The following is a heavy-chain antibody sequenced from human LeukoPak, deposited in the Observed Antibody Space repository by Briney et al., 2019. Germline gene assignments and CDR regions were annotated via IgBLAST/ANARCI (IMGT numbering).Heavy chain of an antibody. V-gene: IGHV3-23*01. J-gene: IGHJ4*02. Sequence: GGSLRLSCADSGFTFKSSAMRWGRQAPGKGLEWVSIINNNGDTTNYADSVKGRFTISRDNYKNTLYLQMHSLRAEDTAIYHCAKDPPLGLGRHYFDYWGQGTLVTVSS. D-gene: IGHD3/OR15-3a*01. CDR3: AKDPPLGLGRHYFDY. CDR2: INNNGDTT. CDR1: GFTFKSSA.